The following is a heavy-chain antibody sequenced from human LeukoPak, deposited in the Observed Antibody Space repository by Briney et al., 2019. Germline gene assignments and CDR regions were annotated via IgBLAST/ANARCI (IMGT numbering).Heavy chain of an antibody. CDR1: GFNFINTW. Sequence: PGGSLRLSCAASGFNFINTWMNWVRQAPGKGLEWVGRIKSRNAGGTTDYAAPVKGRFTISRDDSKNTLYLQMNSLKTEDTAVYYCTTNDYGDYWGQGTLVTVSS. J-gene: IGHJ4*02. V-gene: IGHV3-15*07. CDR3: TTNDYGDY. CDR2: IKSRNAGGTT.